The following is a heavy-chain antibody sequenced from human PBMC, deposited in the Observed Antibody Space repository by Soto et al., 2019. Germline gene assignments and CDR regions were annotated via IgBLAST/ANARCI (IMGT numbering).Heavy chain of an antibody. CDR1: GDSVSSNSVT. CDR2: RYYRSKWYN. CDR3: ASLHSGGSDSFDI. V-gene: IGHV6-1*01. Sequence: PSQTLSLTCVISGDSVSSNSVTWNWIGQSPARGLEWLGRRYYRSKWYNNYAVSVKSRITINPDTSRNQFSLQLNSVSPDDTAVYYSASLHSGGSDSFDIWGQGTMVTVSS. D-gene: IGHD2-15*01. J-gene: IGHJ3*02.